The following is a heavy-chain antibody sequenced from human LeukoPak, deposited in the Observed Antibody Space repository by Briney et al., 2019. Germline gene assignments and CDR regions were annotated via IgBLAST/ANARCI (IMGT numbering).Heavy chain of an antibody. CDR1: GGSFSGYY. Sequence: SGTLSLTCAVYGGSFSGYYWSWIRQPPGKGLEWIGEINHSGSTNYNPSLKSRVTISVDTSKNQFSLKLSSVTAADTAVYYCAKVGATYYYYYGMDVWGQGTTVTASS. D-gene: IGHD1-26*01. J-gene: IGHJ6*02. CDR3: AKVGATYYYYYGMDV. V-gene: IGHV4-34*01. CDR2: INHSGST.